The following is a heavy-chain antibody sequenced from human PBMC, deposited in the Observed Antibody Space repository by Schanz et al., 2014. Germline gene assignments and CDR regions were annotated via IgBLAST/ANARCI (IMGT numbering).Heavy chain of an antibody. CDR2: LSGSGGST. CDR3: ARGTDWNLHY. CDR1: GFTLSNSD. Sequence: EVQLVESGGGLVQPGGSLRLSCAASGFTLSNSDMHWVRQGTGKGLEWVSALSGSGGSTYYADSVKGRFTMSRDNSKNTLYLQMNSLRAGDTAVYYCARGTDWNLHYWGQGALVTVSS. D-gene: IGHD1-1*01. V-gene: IGHV3-23*04. J-gene: IGHJ4*02.